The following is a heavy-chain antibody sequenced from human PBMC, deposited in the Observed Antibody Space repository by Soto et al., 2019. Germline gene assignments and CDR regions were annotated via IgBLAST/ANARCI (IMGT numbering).Heavy chain of an antibody. CDR1: GFTFSNAW. J-gene: IGHJ4*02. V-gene: IGHV3-15*07. Sequence: GGSLRLSCAASGFTFSNAWMNWVRQAPGKGLEWVGRIKSKTDGGTTDYAAPVKGRFTISRDDSKNTLYLQMNSLKTEDTAVYYCTTADVLLWFGESHWGQGTLVTVSS. CDR2: IKSKTDGGTT. CDR3: TTADVLLWFGESH. D-gene: IGHD3-10*01.